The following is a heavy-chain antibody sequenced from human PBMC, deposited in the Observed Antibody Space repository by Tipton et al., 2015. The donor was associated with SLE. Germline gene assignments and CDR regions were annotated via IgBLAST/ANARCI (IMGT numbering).Heavy chain of an antibody. J-gene: IGHJ4*02. CDR2: IYYSGST. CDR1: GGSISSYY. V-gene: IGHV4-59*12. D-gene: IGHD6-13*01. Sequence: TLSLTCTVSGGSISSYYWSWIRQPPGKGLEWIGYIYYSGSTNYNPSLKSRVTISVDTSKNQFSLKLRSVTAADTAVYYCARVERAARGFDYWGQGTLVTVSS. CDR3: ARVERAARGFDY.